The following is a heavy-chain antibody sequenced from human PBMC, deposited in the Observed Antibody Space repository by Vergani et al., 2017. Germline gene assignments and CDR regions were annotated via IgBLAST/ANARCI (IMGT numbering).Heavy chain of an antibody. CDR2: IRHDGIT. V-gene: IGHV4-34*01. D-gene: IGHD2-8*01. CDR1: GGSFNNYW. J-gene: IGHJ4*02. Sequence: QAQLQQWGAGLLKPSETLSLTCAIYGGSFNNYWWTWIRQPPGKGLEWMGGIRHDGITHYSPSLKSRVTISINTSTHQFSLYLRSVNAADTAVSYCAIEGYCTNVVCFPFFDVWSQRALVTVSS. CDR3: AIEGYCTNVVCFPFFDV.